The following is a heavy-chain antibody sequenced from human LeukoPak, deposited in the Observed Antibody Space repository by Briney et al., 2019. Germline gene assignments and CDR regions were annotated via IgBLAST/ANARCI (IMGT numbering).Heavy chain of an antibody. J-gene: IGHJ4*02. CDR2: INHSGST. Sequence: SETLSLTCAVYGGSFSGYYWSWIRQPPGKGLEWIGEINHSGSTNYNPSLKSRVTISVDTSKNQFSLKLSSVTAADTAVYYCARGRYSSGWYDYWGQGTLVTVSS. CDR3: ARGRYSSGWYDY. V-gene: IGHV4-34*01. D-gene: IGHD6-19*01. CDR1: GGSFSGYY.